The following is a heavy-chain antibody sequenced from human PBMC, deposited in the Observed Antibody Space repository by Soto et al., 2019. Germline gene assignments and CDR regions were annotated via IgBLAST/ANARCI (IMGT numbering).Heavy chain of an antibody. CDR3: AADPTYDFWSSSAPY. D-gene: IGHD3-3*01. CDR2: ISAYNGNT. CDR1: GYTFTSYG. Sequence: ASVKVSCKASGYTFTSYGISWVRQAPGQGLEWMGWISAYNGNTNYAQKLQGRVTMTTDTSTSTAYMELRSLRSDDTAVYYCAADPTYDFWSSSAPYWGQGTLVTVSS. V-gene: IGHV1-18*01. J-gene: IGHJ4*02.